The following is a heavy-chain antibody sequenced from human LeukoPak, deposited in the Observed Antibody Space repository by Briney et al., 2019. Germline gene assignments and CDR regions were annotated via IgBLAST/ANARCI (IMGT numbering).Heavy chain of an antibody. D-gene: IGHD2-2*03. J-gene: IGHJ4*02. V-gene: IGHV3-30*02. CDR2: IRDDGSNK. CDR1: AFTFSIDG. Sequence: PGGSLRLSCAPSAFTFSIDGTHWGRHAPGGGGGWVAFIRDDGSNKYYADSVKGRFSICRDNSKNTLYLQMNSLRAEDTALYYCAKDFAGYCSSTSCYPSDYWGQGTLVTASS. CDR3: AKDFAGYCSSTSCYPSDY.